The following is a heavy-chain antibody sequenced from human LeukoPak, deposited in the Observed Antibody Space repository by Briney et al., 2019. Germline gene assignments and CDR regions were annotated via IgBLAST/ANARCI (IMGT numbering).Heavy chain of an antibody. CDR2: IYHSGST. V-gene: IGHV4-30-2*01. J-gene: IGHJ4*02. D-gene: IGHD6-6*01. CDR1: GGSISSGGYY. CDR3: ARDKLYSSSYYFDY. Sequence: PSQTLSLTCTVSGGSISSGGYYWSWLRQPPGKGLEWIGYIYHSGSTYYNPSLKSRVTISVDRSKNQFSLKLSSVTAADTAVYYCARDKLYSSSYYFDYWGQGTLVTVSS.